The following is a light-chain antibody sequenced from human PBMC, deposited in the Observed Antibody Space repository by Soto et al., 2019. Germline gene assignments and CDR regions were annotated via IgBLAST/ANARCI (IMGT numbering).Light chain of an antibody. V-gene: IGLV2-14*01. CDR3: SSYTTGYFYV. J-gene: IGLJ1*01. Sequence: QSALTQPASVSGSPGQSITISCTGSGRDIGAYDYVSWYQQHPGKAPKLLIYVVKNRPSGVSYRFSASKSAFTASLTISGLQAEDEAHYYCSSYTTGYFYVFGPGTKVTVL. CDR2: VVK. CDR1: GRDIGAYDY.